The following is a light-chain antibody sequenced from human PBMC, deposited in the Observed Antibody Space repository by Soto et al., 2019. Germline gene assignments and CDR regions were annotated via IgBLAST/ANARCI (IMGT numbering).Light chain of an antibody. CDR3: AACDDSLSGRV. CDR2: ANN. V-gene: IGLV1-47*01. J-gene: IGLJ3*02. Sequence: QSVLTQPPSASGTPGQRVTISCSGSGSNVGTSYVYWYQQLPGTAPKLLIYANNQRPSGVPDRFSGSKSGTSASLAISGLRSEDEADYYCAACDDSLSGRVFGGGTKLTVL. CDR1: GSNVGTSY.